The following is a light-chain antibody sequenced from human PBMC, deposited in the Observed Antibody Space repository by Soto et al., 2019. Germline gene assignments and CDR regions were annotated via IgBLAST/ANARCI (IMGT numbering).Light chain of an antibody. J-gene: IGLJ3*02. CDR3: CSYAGSSLWV. V-gene: IGLV2-11*01. CDR2: DVI. CDR1: SSDVGVYNY. Sequence: QSALTQPRSVSGSPGQSVTISCTGTSSDVGVYNYVSWYQQHPGKAPQLVSYDVIKRPSGVPDRFSGSKSGNTASLTISGLQAEDEDDYYCCSYAGSSLWVFGGGTKVTVL.